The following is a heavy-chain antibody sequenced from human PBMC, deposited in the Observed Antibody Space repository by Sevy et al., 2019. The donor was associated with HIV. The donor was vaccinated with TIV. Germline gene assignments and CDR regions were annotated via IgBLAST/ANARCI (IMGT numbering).Heavy chain of an antibody. D-gene: IGHD3-22*01. Sequence: GGSLRLSCAASGFTFSSYAMSWVRQAPGKGLEWVSAISGSGGNTYYADSVKGRFTISRDNSKNTLYLQMNSLRAEDKAVYYCAKKRGDSSGYYLPDPFDYWGQGTLVTVSS. CDR2: ISGSGGNT. CDR1: GFTFSSYA. CDR3: AKKRGDSSGYYLPDPFDY. V-gene: IGHV3-23*01. J-gene: IGHJ4*02.